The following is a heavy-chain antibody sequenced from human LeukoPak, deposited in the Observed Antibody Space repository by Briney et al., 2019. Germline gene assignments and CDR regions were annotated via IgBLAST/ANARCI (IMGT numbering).Heavy chain of an antibody. Sequence: PGGSLRLSCAASGFTFSSYEMNWVRQAPGKGLEWVSYISSSGSTIYYADSVKGRFTISRDNAKNSLYLQMNSLRAEDTAVYYCARSFCTYYYDSSGYYYDNYYGMDVWGQGTTVTVSS. V-gene: IGHV3-48*03. CDR2: ISSSGSTI. CDR1: GFTFSSYE. CDR3: ARSFCTYYYDSSGYYYDNYYGMDV. J-gene: IGHJ6*02. D-gene: IGHD3-22*01.